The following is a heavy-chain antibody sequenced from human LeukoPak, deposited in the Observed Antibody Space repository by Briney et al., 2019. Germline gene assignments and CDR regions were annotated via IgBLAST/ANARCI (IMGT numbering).Heavy chain of an antibody. D-gene: IGHD2-21*02. CDR1: GFTFKRYA. J-gene: IGHJ4*02. Sequence: PGGSLRLSCAASGFTFKRYAMRWVRQAPGKGLEWVSGFSGSGGGTYYADSVKGRFTISRDNSKNTLYLQMSSLRAEDSAVYYCAKDACVGDCNFHFDYWGQGTLVPVSS. V-gene: IGHV3-23*01. CDR3: AKDACVGDCNFHFDY. CDR2: FSGSGGGT.